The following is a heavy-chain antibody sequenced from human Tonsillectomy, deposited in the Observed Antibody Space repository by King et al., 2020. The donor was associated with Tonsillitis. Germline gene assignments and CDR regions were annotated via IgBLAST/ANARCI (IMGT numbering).Heavy chain of an antibody. V-gene: IGHV3-7*04. D-gene: IGHD3-22*01. CDR1: GFTFSSYW. Sequence: VQLVESGGGLVQPGGSLRLSCAASGFTFSSYWMTWVRQAPGKGLEWVANIKQDGSEKYYVDSVKGRFTISRDNAKNSLNLQMNSLRAEDTAVYYWARDPTYYYDSSGYYYSHFDYWGQGTLVTVSS. J-gene: IGHJ4*02. CDR3: ARDPTYYYDSSGYYYSHFDY. CDR2: IKQDGSEK.